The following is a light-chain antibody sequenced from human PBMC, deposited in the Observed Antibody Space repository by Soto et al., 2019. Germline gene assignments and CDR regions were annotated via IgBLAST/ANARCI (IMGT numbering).Light chain of an antibody. V-gene: IGLV1-51*01. CDR1: SSNVQNNY. Sequence: QAVVTQPPSVSAAPGQTVTISCSGSSSNVQNNYVSWHQQPPGAAPKLLIYGNNKRPSGIPDRFSGSKSGATATLGITGLQTGDAADYYCVTWDSSLSAAVFGGGTKVTVL. CDR2: GNN. CDR3: VTWDSSLSAAV. J-gene: IGLJ2*01.